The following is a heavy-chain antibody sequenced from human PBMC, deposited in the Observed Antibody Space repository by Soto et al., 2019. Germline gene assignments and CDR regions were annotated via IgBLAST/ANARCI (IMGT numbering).Heavy chain of an antibody. J-gene: IGHJ6*02. CDR1: GYSFTSYW. D-gene: IGHD4-17*01. CDR3: ASVRGAYVSNYYYYVMDF. V-gene: IGHV5-10-1*01. CDR2: IDPRDSYT. Sequence: RGESLKISCQGSGYSFTSYWISWVRQMPGKGLEWMGRIDPRDSYTNYSPSFQGHVTISADKSISTAYLQSSSLKASHTAMYYCASVRGAYVSNYYYYVMDFWGQGTTVTVSS.